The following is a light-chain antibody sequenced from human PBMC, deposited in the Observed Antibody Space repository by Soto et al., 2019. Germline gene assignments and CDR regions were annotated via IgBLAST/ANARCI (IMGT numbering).Light chain of an antibody. J-gene: IGKJ2*01. CDR2: WAS. V-gene: IGKV4-1*01. CDR1: QSVLYNSNNKNY. CDR3: QQYYNTPRT. Sequence: DIVMTQSPDSLAVSLGERATINCKSSQSVLYNSNNKNYLAWYQQKPGQPPKLLIYWASTRASGVPDRFSGCGSGTDCLLTLRSLQAEDVAVYYCQQYYNTPRTFGQGTKLEIK.